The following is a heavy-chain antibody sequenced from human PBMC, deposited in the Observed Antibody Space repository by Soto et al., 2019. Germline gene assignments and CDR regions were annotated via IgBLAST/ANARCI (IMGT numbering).Heavy chain of an antibody. V-gene: IGHV4-31*03. J-gene: IGHJ6*02. D-gene: IGHD2-2*02. CDR1: GGSISSGGYY. CDR3: ARRVGYCSSTSCYRGHQDV. Sequence: LSLTCTVSGGSISSGGYYWSWIRQHPGKGLEWIGYIYYSGSTYYNPSLKSRVTISVDTSKNQFSLKLSSVTAADTAVYYCARRVGYCSSTSCYRGHQDVWGQGTTVTVSS. CDR2: IYYSGST.